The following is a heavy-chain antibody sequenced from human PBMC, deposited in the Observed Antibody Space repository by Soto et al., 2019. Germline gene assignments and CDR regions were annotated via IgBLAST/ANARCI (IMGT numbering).Heavy chain of an antibody. CDR2: ISASGASI. Sequence: EEQLLESGGDLVQPGGSLRLSCAASGFTFTDYAMSWIRQAPGQGLEWVAGISASGASIHYADSVKGRFIVSRDNSNNALYLQMNSLRVVDTAIYYCTKDWVVVSTIPHQWGQGTRVTVSS. CDR1: GFTFTDYA. D-gene: IGHD5-12*01. CDR3: TKDWVVVSTIPHQ. J-gene: IGHJ4*02. V-gene: IGHV3-23*01.